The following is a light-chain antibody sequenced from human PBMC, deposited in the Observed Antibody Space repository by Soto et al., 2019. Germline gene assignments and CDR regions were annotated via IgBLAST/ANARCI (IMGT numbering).Light chain of an antibody. J-gene: IGLJ1*01. CDR2: GNT. CDR1: SSNIGAGYG. Sequence: QLVLTQPPSVSGAPGQRVIISCTGSSSNIGAGYGVHWYQQLPGTAPTLLIYGNTKRPSGVPDRFSGSKSGSSASLAITGLQAADEADYYCQSYDSSLSGFFVFGTGTKVTVL. V-gene: IGLV1-40*01. CDR3: QSYDSSLSGFFV.